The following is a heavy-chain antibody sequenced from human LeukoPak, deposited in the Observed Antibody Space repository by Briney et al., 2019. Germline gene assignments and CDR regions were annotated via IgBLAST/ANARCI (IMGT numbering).Heavy chain of an antibody. V-gene: IGHV1-8*03. Sequence: ASVKVSCKASGYTFNSYDINWVRQATGQGLEWMGWINPKSGNGGYAQKFQGRVTFTKDTPIDTAYMDLSSLTSEDTAVYYCARVQRIQGVRFLEWLFLDYWGQGTLVTVSS. CDR2: INPKSGNG. CDR3: ARVQRIQGVRFLEWLFLDY. D-gene: IGHD3-3*01. J-gene: IGHJ4*02. CDR1: GYTFNSYD.